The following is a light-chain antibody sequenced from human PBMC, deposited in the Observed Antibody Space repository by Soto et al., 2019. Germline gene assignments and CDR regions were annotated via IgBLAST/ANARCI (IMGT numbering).Light chain of an antibody. V-gene: IGKV3-20*01. CDR1: QSINSF. CDR3: QQYGGSPRT. CDR2: GAS. J-gene: IGKJ1*01. Sequence: EIVLTQSPGTLSLSPGEGATLSCRASQSINSFLAWYQQRRGQAPRLLIHGASNRATGIPDRFSGSGSGTDFTLTISSLEPEDFAVYYCQQYGGSPRTFGQGTKVDI.